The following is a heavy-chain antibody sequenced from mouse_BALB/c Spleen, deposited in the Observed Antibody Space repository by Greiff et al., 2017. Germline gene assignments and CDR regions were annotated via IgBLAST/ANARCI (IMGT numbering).Heavy chain of an antibody. CDR1: GFNIKDTY. CDR3: ARGFDY. J-gene: IGHJ2*01. CDR2: IDPANGNT. V-gene: IGHV14-3*02. Sequence: EVMLVESGAELVKPGASVKLSCTASGFNIKDTYMHWVKQRPEQGLEWIGRIDPANGNTKYDPKFQGKATITVDTSSNTAYLQLSSLTSEDTAVYYCARGFDYWGQGTTLTVSS.